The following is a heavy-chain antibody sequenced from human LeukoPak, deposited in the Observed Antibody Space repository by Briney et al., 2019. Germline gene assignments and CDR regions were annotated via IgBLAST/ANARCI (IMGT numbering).Heavy chain of an antibody. CDR2: INTNTGNP. CDR1: GYTFTSYP. J-gene: IGHJ5*02. V-gene: IGHV7-4-1*02. CDR3: ARDVRYRGGNRCYSSRIDP. D-gene: IGHD2-15*01. Sequence: ASVKVSCKASGYTFTSYPMNWVRQAPGQGLEWMGWINTNTGNPTYAQGFIGRFVFSLDTSVSTAYLQISSLKAEDTAVYYCARDVRYRGGNRCYSSRIDPWAQGTLVTVSS.